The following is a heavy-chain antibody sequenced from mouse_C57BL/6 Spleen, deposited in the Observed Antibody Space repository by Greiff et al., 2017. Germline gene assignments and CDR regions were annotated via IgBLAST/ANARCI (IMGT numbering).Heavy chain of an antibody. D-gene: IGHD1-1*01. CDR3: ARMRITTVVATDWYFDV. Sequence: QVQLQQPGAELVKPGASVKLSCKASGYTFTSYWMHWVKQRPGRGLEWIGRIDPNSGRTKYNEKFKSKATLPVDKPSSPAYMQLSSLTSEDSAVYDCARMRITTVVATDWYFDVGGTGTMGTVSS. CDR1: GYTFTSYW. CDR2: IDPNSGRT. J-gene: IGHJ1*03. V-gene: IGHV1-72*01.